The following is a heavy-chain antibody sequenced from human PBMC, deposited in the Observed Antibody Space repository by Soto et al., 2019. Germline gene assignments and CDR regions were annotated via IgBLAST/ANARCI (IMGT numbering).Heavy chain of an antibody. J-gene: IGHJ4*02. CDR2: ISYDGSNK. V-gene: IGHV3-30*18. D-gene: IGHD3-10*01. CDR1: GFTFSSYG. Sequence: QVQLVESGGGVVQPGRSLRLSCAASGFTFSSYGMHWVRQAPGKGLEWVAVISYDGSNKHYADSVKGRFTISRDNSKNTLYLQMNSLRAEDTAVYYCAKDLFNYYGSGSYYNEFDYWGQGTLVTVSS. CDR3: AKDLFNYYGSGSYYNEFDY.